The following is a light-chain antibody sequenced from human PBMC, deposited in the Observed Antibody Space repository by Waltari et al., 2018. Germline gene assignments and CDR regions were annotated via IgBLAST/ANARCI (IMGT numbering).Light chain of an antibody. V-gene: IGKV1-5*03. Sequence: DIQMTQSPSTLSASVGDRVTITCRASQSLNNWLAWDQQKQGKAPKLLIDKSSNLEIGVPSKFSGSGSGTEFTLTITSLQPDDFATYYCQHYNSYSPSWTFGQGTRVEVK. CDR3: QHYNSYSPSWT. CDR1: QSLNNW. J-gene: IGKJ1*01. CDR2: KSS.